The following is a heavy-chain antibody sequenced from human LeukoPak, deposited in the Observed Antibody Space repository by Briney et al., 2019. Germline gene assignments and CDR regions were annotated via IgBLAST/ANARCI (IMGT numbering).Heavy chain of an antibody. Sequence: GESLKISCKGSGYSFTSYWIAWVRQMPGKGLEWMGITYPGDSHTRYSPSFQGQVTISADKSISTAYLQWSSLKASDTAMYYCARRGTSDAFDTWGQGTMVTVSS. CDR1: GYSFTSYW. D-gene: IGHD1-14*01. CDR2: TYPGDSHT. CDR3: ARRGTSDAFDT. J-gene: IGHJ3*02. V-gene: IGHV5-51*01.